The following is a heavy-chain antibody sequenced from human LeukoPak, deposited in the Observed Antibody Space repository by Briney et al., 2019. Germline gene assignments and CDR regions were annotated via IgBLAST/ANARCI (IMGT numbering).Heavy chain of an antibody. CDR3: ARGSGDDDFDY. D-gene: IGHD1-1*01. CDR1: GFTFSSYA. V-gene: IGHV3-30*04. CDR2: ISYDGSNK. J-gene: IGHJ4*02. Sequence: GGSLRLSCAASGFTFSSYAMHWVRQAPGKGLEWVAVISYDGSNKYYADSVKGRFTISRDNAKNSLYLQMNSLRAEDTAVYFCARGSGDDDFDYWGQGTLVTVSS.